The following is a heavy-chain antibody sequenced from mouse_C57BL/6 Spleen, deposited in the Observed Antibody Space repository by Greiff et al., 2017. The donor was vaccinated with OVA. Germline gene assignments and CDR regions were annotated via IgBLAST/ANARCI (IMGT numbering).Heavy chain of an antibody. J-gene: IGHJ3*01. D-gene: IGHD1-1*01. CDR1: GYTFTSYD. CDR3: ARGGLYYCGSSPAWFAY. Sequence: QVQLQQSGPELVKPGASVKLSCKASGYTFTSYDINWVKQRPGQGLEWIGWIYPRDGSTKYNEKFKGKATLTVDTSSSTAYMELHSLTSEDSAVYFCARGGLYYCGSSPAWFAYWGQGTLVTVSA. V-gene: IGHV1-85*01. CDR2: IYPRDGST.